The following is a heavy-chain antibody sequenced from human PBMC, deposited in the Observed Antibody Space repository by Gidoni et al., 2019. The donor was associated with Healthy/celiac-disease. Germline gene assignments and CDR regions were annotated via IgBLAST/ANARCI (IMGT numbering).Heavy chain of an antibody. V-gene: IGHV3-30*04. CDR2: ISYDGSNK. CDR3: ARGQNYFYY. J-gene: IGHJ4*02. Sequence: QVQLVESGDGVVQPGRSLRLAGAASGFTSRSYAMHWVRQAQGKGLGWVAVISYDGSNKYYADSVKGRFTISSDNSKNTLYLQMNSLGAEYTAVYYCARGQNYFYYWGQGTLVTVSS. CDR1: GFTSRSYA.